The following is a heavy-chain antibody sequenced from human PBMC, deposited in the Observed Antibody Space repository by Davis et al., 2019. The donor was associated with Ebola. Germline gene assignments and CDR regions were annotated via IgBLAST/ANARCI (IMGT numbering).Heavy chain of an antibody. D-gene: IGHD6-19*01. J-gene: IGHJ6*02. CDR3: ARDSYSSGWYGFAGYYGMDV. V-gene: IGHV1-2*04. CDR1: GYTFTSYA. Sequence: ASVKVSCKASGYTFTSYAMHWVRQAPGQRLEWMGWINPNSGGTNYAQKFQGWVTMTRDTSISTAYMELSRLRSDDTAVYYCARDSYSSGWYGFAGYYGMDVWGQGTTVTVSS. CDR2: INPNSGGT.